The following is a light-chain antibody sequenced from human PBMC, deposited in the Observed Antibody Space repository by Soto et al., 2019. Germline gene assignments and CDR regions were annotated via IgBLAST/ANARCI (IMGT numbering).Light chain of an antibody. V-gene: IGKV3-11*01. J-gene: IGKJ5*01. CDR3: QQRRSWPIT. CDR2: DAS. CDR1: QSVNIY. Sequence: EIVLTQSPATLSLSPGERATLSCRASQSVNIYLAWYQQKPGQAPRFLIYDASNWAIGIPARFSGSGSETDFTLTISSLEPEDFAVYYCQQRRSWPITFGQGTRLEIK.